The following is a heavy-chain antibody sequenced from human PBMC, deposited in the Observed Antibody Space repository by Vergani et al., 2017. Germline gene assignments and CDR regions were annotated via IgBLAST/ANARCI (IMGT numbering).Heavy chain of an antibody. Sequence: EVQLVQSGAEVKKPGESLRISCKGSGYSFTSYWISWVRQMPGKGLEWMGRIDPSDSYTHYSPSFQGHVTISADKSISTAYLQWSSLKASDTAMYYCARHVGFSAAAGTEWFDPWGQGTLVTVSS. CDR2: IDPSDSYT. V-gene: IGHV5-10-1*03. CDR1: GYSFTSYW. J-gene: IGHJ5*02. CDR3: ARHVGFSAAAGTEWFDP. D-gene: IGHD6-13*01.